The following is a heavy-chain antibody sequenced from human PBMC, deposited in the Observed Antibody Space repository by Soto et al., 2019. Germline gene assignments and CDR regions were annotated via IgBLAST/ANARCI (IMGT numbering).Heavy chain of an antibody. D-gene: IGHD3-10*01. V-gene: IGHV4-59*01. Sequence: SETLSLTCTVSGGSISSYYWSWIRQPPGKGLEWIGYIYYSGSTNYNPSLKSRVTISVDTSKNQFSLKLSSVTAADTAVYYCARVEGHGSGLFFDYWGQGTLVTVSS. CDR3: ARVEGHGSGLFFDY. J-gene: IGHJ4*02. CDR1: GGSISSYY. CDR2: IYYSGST.